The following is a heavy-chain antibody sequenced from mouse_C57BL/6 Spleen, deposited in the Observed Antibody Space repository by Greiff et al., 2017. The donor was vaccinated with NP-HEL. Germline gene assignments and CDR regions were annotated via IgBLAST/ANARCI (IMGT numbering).Heavy chain of an antibody. V-gene: IGHV1-69*01. CDR2: IDPSDSYT. D-gene: IGHD1-1*01. CDR3: ARYGYGSSPYFDY. CDR1: GYTFTSYW. Sequence: QVQLQQSGAELVMPGASVKLSCKASGYTFTSYWMHWVKQRPGQGLEWIGEIDPSDSYTNYNQKFKGKSTLTVDKSSSTAYMQLSSLTSEDSAVYYCARYGYGSSPYFDYWGQGTTLTVSS. J-gene: IGHJ2*01.